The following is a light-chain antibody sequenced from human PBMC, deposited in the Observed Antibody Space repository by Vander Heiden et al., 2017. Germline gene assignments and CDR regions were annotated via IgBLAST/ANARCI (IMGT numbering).Light chain of an antibody. CDR3: QKYYSTPQLT. CDR1: QSVLYSSNNKTY. CDR2: WAS. J-gene: IGKJ4*01. V-gene: IGKV4-1*01. Sequence: VMTQSAVTRSVSLGERATINCKSSQSVLYSSNNKTYLAWYQQKPGQPPKLLIYWASTRESGVPDRFSGSGSGTDFTLTISSLQAEDVAVYYCQKYYSTPQLTFGGGPKVEIK.